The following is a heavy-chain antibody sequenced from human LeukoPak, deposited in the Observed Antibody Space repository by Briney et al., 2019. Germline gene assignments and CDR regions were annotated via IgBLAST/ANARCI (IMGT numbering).Heavy chain of an antibody. CDR2: ISSSSSAI. CDR3: ARDQYGSGSHHAFDI. D-gene: IGHD3-10*01. J-gene: IGHJ3*02. Sequence: PGGSLRLSCAASGFTFSSYSMNWVRQAPGKGLEWVSYISSSSSAIYYADSVKGRFTISRDNAKNSLYLQMNSLRAEDTAVYYCARDQYGSGSHHAFDIWGQGTTVTVSS. V-gene: IGHV3-48*01. CDR1: GFTFSSYS.